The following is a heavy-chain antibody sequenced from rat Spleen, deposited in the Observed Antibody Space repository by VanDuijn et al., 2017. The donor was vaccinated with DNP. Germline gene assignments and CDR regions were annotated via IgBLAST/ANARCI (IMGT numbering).Heavy chain of an antibody. Sequence: EVQLLESGGVLVQPGRSLKLSCEASGFTFSDYYMTWVRQGPTRGLEWVAYITYDGGSTYYGDSVKGRFTISRDNAKNTLFLQMNSLRSEDMATYYCARHVLPLRVWDYWGQGVMVTVSS. CDR1: GFTFSDYY. D-gene: IGHD1-4*01. V-gene: IGHV5-22*01. J-gene: IGHJ2*01. CDR3: ARHVLPLRVWDY. CDR2: ITYDGGST.